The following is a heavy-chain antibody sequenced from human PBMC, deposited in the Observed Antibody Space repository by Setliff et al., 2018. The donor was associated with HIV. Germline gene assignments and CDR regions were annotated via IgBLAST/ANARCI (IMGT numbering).Heavy chain of an antibody. D-gene: IGHD4-17*01. Sequence: GGSLRLSCTASGFTFGDYAMSWVRQAPGKGLEWVGFIRSKAYGGTTEYAASVKGRFTIFRDSSTLYLQMNSLRAEDSAVYYCARWFVGYDGDSYYYYGMDVWGQGTTVTVSS. CDR1: GFTFGDYA. CDR2: IRSKAYGGTT. V-gene: IGHV3-49*04. J-gene: IGHJ6*02. CDR3: ARWFVGYDGDSYYYYGMDV.